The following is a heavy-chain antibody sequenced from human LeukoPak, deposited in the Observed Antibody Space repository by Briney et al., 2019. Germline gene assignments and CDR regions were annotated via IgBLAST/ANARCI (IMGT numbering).Heavy chain of an antibody. CDR1: GGSIRSYY. D-gene: IGHD6-13*01. Sequence: SETLSLTCTVSGGSIRSYYWSWIRQPPGKGLEWIGYIYYSGSTNYNPSLKSRVTISVDTSKNQFSLKLSSVTAADTAVYYCARHFSSSSEYFQHWGQGTLVTVSS. CDR3: ARHFSSSSEYFQH. V-gene: IGHV4-59*08. J-gene: IGHJ1*01. CDR2: IYYSGST.